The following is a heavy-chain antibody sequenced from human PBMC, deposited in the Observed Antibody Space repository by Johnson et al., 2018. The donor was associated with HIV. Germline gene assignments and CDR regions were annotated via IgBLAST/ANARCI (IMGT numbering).Heavy chain of an antibody. V-gene: IGHV3-7*01. CDR3: ARDGDYYDSNGGDAFDI. D-gene: IGHD3-22*01. Sequence: VQLVESGGGVVQPGTSLTLSCPASGFTFTSYSMSWVRQAPGNGLEWVANIKPDGSGKYYADSVKGRFTISSDNSKNTLYLQMNSLRAEDTAVYFCARDGDYYDSNGGDAFDIWGQGTMVTVSS. J-gene: IGHJ3*02. CDR2: IKPDGSGK. CDR1: GFTFTSYS.